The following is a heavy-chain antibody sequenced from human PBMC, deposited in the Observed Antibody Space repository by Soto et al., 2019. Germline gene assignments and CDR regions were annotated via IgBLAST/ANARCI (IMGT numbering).Heavy chain of an antibody. V-gene: IGHV1-46*01. J-gene: IGHJ6*02. CDR2: INPSGGST. Sequence: EASVKVSCTASGYTFTSYYMHWVRQAPGQGLEWMGIINPSGGSTSYAQKFQGRVTMTRDTSTSTVYMELSSLRSEDTAVYYCARDLSNWNYPSPHYGMDVWGQGTTVTVSS. D-gene: IGHD1-7*01. CDR3: ARDLSNWNYPSPHYGMDV. CDR1: GYTFTSYY.